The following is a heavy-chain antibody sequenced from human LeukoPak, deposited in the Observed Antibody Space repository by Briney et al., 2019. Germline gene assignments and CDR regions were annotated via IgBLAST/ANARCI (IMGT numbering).Heavy chain of an antibody. CDR2: VSGSGGST. CDR1: GFMFSSYA. CDR3: AKNSERSYITMIKDGMDV. J-gene: IGHJ6*04. Sequence: RGSLRLSCAASGFMFSSYAMNWVRQAPGKGLEWVSSVSGSGGSTNYADSVKDRFTISRDKSKNTLYLEMNSLRADDTAVYYCAKNSERSYITMIKDGMDVWGKGTTVTVSS. V-gene: IGHV3-23*01. D-gene: IGHD3-22*01.